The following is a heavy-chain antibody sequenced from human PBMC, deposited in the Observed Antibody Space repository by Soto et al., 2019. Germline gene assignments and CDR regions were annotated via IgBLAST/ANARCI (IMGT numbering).Heavy chain of an antibody. J-gene: IGHJ4*02. D-gene: IGHD3-22*01. V-gene: IGHV3-23*01. CDR2: ISGSGGST. Sequence: PVGSLSLSCAASGFTFSRYAVSWVRQAPGKGLEWVSAISGSGGSTYFRDTVRGRFTISRDNSKNTLYLQMDSLRAEDTAVYYCAKDSISSDGGYYLYYFDSWGQGTLVTVS. CDR3: AKDSISSDGGYYLYYFDS. CDR1: GFTFSRYA.